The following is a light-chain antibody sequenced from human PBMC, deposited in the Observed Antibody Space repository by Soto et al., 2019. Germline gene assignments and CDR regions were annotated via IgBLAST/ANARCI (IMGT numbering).Light chain of an antibody. V-gene: IGLV2-23*02. Sequence: QSVLTQPASVSGTPGQSITIPCTGTNSDVGKYDFVSWYQHYPDKAPKFIIYEVNKRPSGVSHRFSGSKSGSTASLTISGLQAEDEAHYYCCSYTSSETVVFGGGRKLTVL. CDR3: CSYTSSETVV. CDR2: EVN. J-gene: IGLJ3*02. CDR1: NSDVGKYDF.